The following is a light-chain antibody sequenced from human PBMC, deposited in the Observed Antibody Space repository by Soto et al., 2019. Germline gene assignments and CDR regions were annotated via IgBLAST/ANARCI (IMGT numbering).Light chain of an antibody. V-gene: IGLV2-11*01. Sequence: QSALTQPRSVSWYPGQSVTISCTGTISDVGGYNYVSWYQQHPGKAPKLMIYDVSKRPSGVPDRFSGSKSGNTASLTISGLKAEDEADYYCCSYAGSYTWVFGTGTKLTVL. CDR1: ISDVGGYNY. CDR3: CSYAGSYTWV. CDR2: DVS. J-gene: IGLJ1*01.